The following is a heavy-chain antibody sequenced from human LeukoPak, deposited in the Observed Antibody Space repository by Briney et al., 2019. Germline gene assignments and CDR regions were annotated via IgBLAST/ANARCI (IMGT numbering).Heavy chain of an antibody. V-gene: IGHV4-38-2*02. Sequence: AETLSLTCTVSGGSISSYYWSWIRQPPGKGLEWIGSIYHSGSTYYNPSLKSRVTISVDTSKNQFSLKLSSVTAADTAVYYCARADCSGGSCSGDDAFDIWGQGTMVTVSS. CDR3: ARADCSGGSCSGDDAFDI. CDR2: IYHSGST. D-gene: IGHD2-15*01. CDR1: GGSISSYY. J-gene: IGHJ3*02.